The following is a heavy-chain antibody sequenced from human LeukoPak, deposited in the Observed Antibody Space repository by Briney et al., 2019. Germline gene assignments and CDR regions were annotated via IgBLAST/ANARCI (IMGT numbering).Heavy chain of an antibody. V-gene: IGHV1-69*06. D-gene: IGHD1-26*01. CDR3: ARVAGIVGATSDFDY. CDR2: IIPIFGTA. J-gene: IGHJ4*02. CDR1: GGTFSSYA. Sequence: SVKVSCKASGGTFSSYAISWVRQAPGQGLEWMGGIIPIFGTANYAQKFQGRVTITADKSTSTAYMELSSLRSEDTAVYYCARVAGIVGATSDFDYWGQGTLVTVSS.